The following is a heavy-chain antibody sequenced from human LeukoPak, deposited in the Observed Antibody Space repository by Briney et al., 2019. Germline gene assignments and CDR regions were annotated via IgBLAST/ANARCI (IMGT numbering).Heavy chain of an antibody. J-gene: IGHJ5*02. D-gene: IGHD3-10*01. CDR1: GFTYSSYS. V-gene: IGHV3-21*01. Sequence: PGGSLRLSCAASGFTYSSYSMNWVRQAPGKGLEWVSSISSSSISYIYYADSVKGRFTISRDNAKNSLYLQMNSLRAEDTAVYYCARDRDWNDRWGQGTLVTVSS. CDR3: ARDRDWNDR. CDR2: ISSSSISYI.